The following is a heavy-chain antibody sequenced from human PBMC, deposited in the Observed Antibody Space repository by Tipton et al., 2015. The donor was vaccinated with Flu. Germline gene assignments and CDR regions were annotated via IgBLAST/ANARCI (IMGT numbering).Heavy chain of an antibody. V-gene: IGHV4-59*08. D-gene: IGHD1-26*01. CDR2: ISYSGST. CDR1: GGSISSYY. J-gene: IGHJ6*02. CDR3: ARMKYSGTYPHYGMDV. Sequence: TLSLTCTVSGGSISSYYWSWIRQPPGKGLEWIGYISYSGSTNYNPSLKSRVTISVDTSKNQFSVKLSSVTAADTAVYYCARMKYSGTYPHYGMDVWGQGTTVTVSS.